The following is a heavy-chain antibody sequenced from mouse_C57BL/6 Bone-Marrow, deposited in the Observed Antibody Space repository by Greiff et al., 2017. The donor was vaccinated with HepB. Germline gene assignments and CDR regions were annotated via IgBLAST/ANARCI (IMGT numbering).Heavy chain of an antibody. J-gene: IGHJ2*01. V-gene: IGHV14-2*01. Sequence: VQLQHSGAELVKPGASVKLSCTASGFNIKDYYMHWVKQRTEQGLEWIGRIDPEDGETKYAPKFQGKATITADTSSNTAYLQLSSLTSEDTAVYYCARERMIGITTSGGFDYWGQGTTLTVSS. D-gene: IGHD1-1*01. CDR2: IDPEDGET. CDR3: ARERMIGITTSGGFDY. CDR1: GFNIKDYY.